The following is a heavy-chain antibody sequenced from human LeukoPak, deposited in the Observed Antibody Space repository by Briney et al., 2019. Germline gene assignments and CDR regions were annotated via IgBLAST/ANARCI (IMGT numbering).Heavy chain of an antibody. D-gene: IGHD4/OR15-4a*01. V-gene: IGHV3-74*01. J-gene: IGHJ4*02. CDR2: INSDGSST. CDR1: GFTFSSYW. Sequence: GGSLRLSCAASGFTFSSYWMHWVRQAPGKGLVWVSRINSDGSSTSYADSVKGRFTISRDNAKNTLYLQMNSLRADDTAVYYCARRAGAYSHPYDYWGQGTLVTVSS. CDR3: ARRAGAYSHPYDY.